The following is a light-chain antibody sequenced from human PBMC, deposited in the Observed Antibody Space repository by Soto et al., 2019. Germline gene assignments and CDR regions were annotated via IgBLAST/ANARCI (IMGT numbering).Light chain of an antibody. V-gene: IGLV2-14*01. Sequence: QSALTQPASVSGSPGQSITISCTGTSSDVGGYNYVSWYQQHPGKAPKLMIYEVSNRPSGVSNRFSGSKSGNTASLTISGLQAEDEAAYYCSSYTSSSTVFGTGTKLTVL. J-gene: IGLJ1*01. CDR2: EVS. CDR1: SSDVGGYNY. CDR3: SSYTSSSTV.